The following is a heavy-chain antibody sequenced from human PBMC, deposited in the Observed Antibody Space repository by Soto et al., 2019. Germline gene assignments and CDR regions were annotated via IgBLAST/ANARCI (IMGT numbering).Heavy chain of an antibody. CDR2: ISWNSGSI. CDR3: TKDWMGANASDI. J-gene: IGHJ3*02. V-gene: IGHV3-9*01. CDR1: GFTFDDYA. D-gene: IGHD1-26*01. Sequence: EVQLVESGGGLVQPGRSLSLACAASGFTFDDYAMHWVRQAPGKGLEWVSGISWNSGSIGYADSVKGRFTISRDNAKNSLYLQVNSLRAEDTALYYCTKDWMGANASDIWGQGTMVTVSS.